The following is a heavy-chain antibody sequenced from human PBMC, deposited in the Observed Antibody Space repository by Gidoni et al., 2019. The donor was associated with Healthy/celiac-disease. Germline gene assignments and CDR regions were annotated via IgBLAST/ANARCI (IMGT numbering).Heavy chain of an antibody. D-gene: IGHD3-10*01. J-gene: IGHJ6*02. Sequence: EVQLLESGGGLVQPGGSLRLSCAASGFTFSSYAMSWVRQAPGKGLEWVSGISGIGGSTYYADSVKGRFTISRDNSKNTLYLQRNSLRAEDTAVYYCAKDPPSHRFHDYYGMDVWGRGTTVTVSS. CDR3: AKDPPSHRFHDYYGMDV. V-gene: IGHV3-23*01. CDR2: ISGIGGST. CDR1: GFTFSSYA.